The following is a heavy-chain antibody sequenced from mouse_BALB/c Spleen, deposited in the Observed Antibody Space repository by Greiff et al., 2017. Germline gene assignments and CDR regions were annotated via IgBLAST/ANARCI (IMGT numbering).Heavy chain of an antibody. CDR3: ARGGYGSSPMDY. D-gene: IGHD1-1*01. CDR1: GYTFTDYA. J-gene: IGHJ4*01. CDR2: ISTYYGDA. Sequence: QVQLQQSGAELVRPGVSVKISCKGSGYTFTDYAMHWVKQSHAKSLEWIGVISTYYGDASYNQKFKGKATMTVDKSSSTAYMELARLTSEDSAIYYCARGGYGSSPMDYLGQGTSVTVSS. V-gene: IGHV1S137*01.